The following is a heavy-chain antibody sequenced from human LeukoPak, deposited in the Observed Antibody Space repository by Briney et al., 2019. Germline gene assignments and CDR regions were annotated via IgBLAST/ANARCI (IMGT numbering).Heavy chain of an antibody. J-gene: IGHJ4*02. D-gene: IGHD6-19*01. Sequence: GGSLRLTCAASGFTFSSYAMSWVRLAPGKGLEWVSAISGSGGSTYYADSVKGRFTISRDNSKNTLYLQMNSLRAEDTAVYYCAKGSGKQWLVLYPLDYWGQGTLATVSS. V-gene: IGHV3-23*01. CDR1: GFTFSSYA. CDR3: AKGSGKQWLVLYPLDY. CDR2: ISGSGGST.